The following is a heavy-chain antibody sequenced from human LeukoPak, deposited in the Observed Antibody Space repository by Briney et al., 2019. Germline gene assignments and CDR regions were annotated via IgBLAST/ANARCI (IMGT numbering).Heavy chain of an antibody. D-gene: IGHD1-26*01. CDR1: GITVGSNH. J-gene: IGHJ4*02. Sequence: GGSLRLSCVASGITVGSNHLTWTRQAPGKGLEWLSIYYYAGTIYYADSVRGRFTVSRDNSKNTLYLQMNNLRPEDTAVYYCGRGYSGCDHVCDDWGQGTLVTVSS. CDR2: YYYAGTI. CDR3: GRGYSGCDHVCDD. V-gene: IGHV3-53*05.